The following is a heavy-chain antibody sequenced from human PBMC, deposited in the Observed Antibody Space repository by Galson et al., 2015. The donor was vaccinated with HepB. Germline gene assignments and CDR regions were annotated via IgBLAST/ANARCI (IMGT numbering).Heavy chain of an antibody. CDR1: GGTFSSYA. V-gene: IGHV1-69*13. D-gene: IGHD5-24*01. Sequence: SVKVSCKASGGTFSSYAISWVRQAPGQGLEWMGGIIPIFGTANYAQKFQGRVTITADESTSTAYMELSSLRSEDTAVYYCASPPDRERGTSYYGMDVWGQGTTVTVSS. CDR3: ASPPDRERGTSYYGMDV. J-gene: IGHJ6*02. CDR2: IIPIFGTA.